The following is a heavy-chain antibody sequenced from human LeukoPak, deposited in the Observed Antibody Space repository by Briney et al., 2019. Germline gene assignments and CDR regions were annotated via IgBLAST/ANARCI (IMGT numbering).Heavy chain of an antibody. Sequence: SETLSLTCTVSGGSISSYYWSWIRQPPGKGLEWIGYIYYSGSTNYNPSLKSRVTISVDTSKNQFSLKLSSVTAADTAVYYCARERGVDTAIDYWGQGTLVTVSS. CDR3: ARERGVDTAIDY. CDR2: IYYSGST. D-gene: IGHD5-18*01. CDR1: GGSISSYY. V-gene: IGHV4-59*12. J-gene: IGHJ4*02.